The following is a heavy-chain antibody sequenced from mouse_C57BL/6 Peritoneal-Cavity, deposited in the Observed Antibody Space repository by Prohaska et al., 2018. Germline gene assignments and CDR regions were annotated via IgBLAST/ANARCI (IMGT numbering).Heavy chain of an antibody. J-gene: IGHJ2*01. V-gene: IGHV1-74*01. D-gene: IGHD6-5*01. CDR3: APSLGY. CDR2: IHPSDSDT. Sequence: MHWVKQRPGQGLEWIGRIHPSDSDTNYNQKFKGKATLTVDKSSSTAYMQPSSLTSEDSAVYYCAPSLGYWGQGTTLTVSS.